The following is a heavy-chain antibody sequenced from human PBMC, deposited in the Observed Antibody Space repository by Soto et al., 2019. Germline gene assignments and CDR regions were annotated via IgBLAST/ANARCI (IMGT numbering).Heavy chain of an antibody. V-gene: IGHV3-15*01. Sequence: GGSLRLSCAASGFTVGASALQWVRQAPGKGLEWVGRIKSKTDGGTTDYAAPVKGRFTISGDDSKNTLYLQMNSLKTEDTAVYYCTTQYYYDSSGSLLNWGQGTLVTVSS. CDR3: TTQYYYDSSGSLLN. CDR2: IKSKTDGGTT. CDR1: GFTVGASA. D-gene: IGHD3-22*01. J-gene: IGHJ4*02.